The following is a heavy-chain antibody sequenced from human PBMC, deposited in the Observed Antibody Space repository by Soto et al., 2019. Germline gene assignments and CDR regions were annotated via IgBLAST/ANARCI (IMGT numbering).Heavy chain of an antibody. V-gene: IGHV4-30-4*01. CDR2: IYHSGST. CDR3: ASYGDFFDY. CDR1: GGSISSGDYY. D-gene: IGHD4-17*01. J-gene: IGHJ4*02. Sequence: SETLSLTCTVSGGSISSGDYYWSWIRQPPGKGLEWIGYIYHSGSTYYNPSLKSRVTISVDTSKNQFSLKLSSVTAADTAVYSCASYGDFFDYWGQGTLVTVSS.